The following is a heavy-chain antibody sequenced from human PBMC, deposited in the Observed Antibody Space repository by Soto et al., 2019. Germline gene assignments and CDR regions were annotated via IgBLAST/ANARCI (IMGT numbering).Heavy chain of an antibody. CDR2: ILPVSAPP. V-gene: IGHV1-69*13. Sequence: SVKVSCKASGCTLNNYAINCVRQAPGQVLEWMGGILPVSAPPDYAQKFQGRVSITADHSTSTVYMELSRLKSDDTAVYFCATDSNYDVSNSFWGQGTLVTVSS. J-gene: IGHJ4*02. D-gene: IGHD3-3*01. CDR1: GCTLNNYA. CDR3: ATDSNYDVSNSF.